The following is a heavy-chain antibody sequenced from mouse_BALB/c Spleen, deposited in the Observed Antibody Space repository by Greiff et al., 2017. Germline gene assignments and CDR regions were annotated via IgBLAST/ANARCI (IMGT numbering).Heavy chain of an antibody. V-gene: IGHV5-6-5*01. J-gene: IGHJ4*01. CDR3: ARGISLYGYAYAMDY. D-gene: IGHD2-2*01. CDR2: ISSGGST. CDR1: GFTFSSYA. Sequence: EVMLVESGGGLVKPGGSLKLSCAASGFTFSSYAMSWVRQTPEKRLEWVASISSGGSTYYPDSVKGRFTISRDNARNILYLQMSSLRSEDTAMYYCARGISLYGYAYAMDYWGQGTSVTVSS.